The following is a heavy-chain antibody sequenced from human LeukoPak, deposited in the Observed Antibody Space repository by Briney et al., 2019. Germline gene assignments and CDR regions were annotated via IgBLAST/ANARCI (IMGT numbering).Heavy chain of an antibody. CDR2: ISSSGSTI. D-gene: IGHD5-18*01. CDR3: AKEELRTAMVF. V-gene: IGHV3-48*03. J-gene: IGHJ4*02. Sequence: GGSLRLSCAASGFTFSSYEMNWVRQAPGKGLEWVSYISSSGSTIYYADSVKGRFTISRDNAKNSLYLQMNSLRAEDTAVYYCAKEELRTAMVFWGQGTLVTVSS. CDR1: GFTFSSYE.